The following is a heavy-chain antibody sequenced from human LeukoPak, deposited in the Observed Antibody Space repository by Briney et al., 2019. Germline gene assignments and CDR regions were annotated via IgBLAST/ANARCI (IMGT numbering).Heavy chain of an antibody. V-gene: IGHV3-48*01. CDR1: GFVFSSYS. D-gene: IGHD3-10*01. CDR2: LIVGNGNQ. Sequence: GGSLRLSCAASGFVFSSYSMNWVRQAPGKGLEWVSFLIVGNGNQHYADSVKGRFTISRDNAKNTVSLQMNSLIAEDTAMYYCARERYYGGFDPWGQGILVTVSS. CDR3: ARERYYGGFDP. J-gene: IGHJ5*02.